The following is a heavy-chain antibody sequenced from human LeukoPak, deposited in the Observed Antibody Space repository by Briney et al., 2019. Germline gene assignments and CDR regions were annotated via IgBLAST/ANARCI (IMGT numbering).Heavy chain of an antibody. D-gene: IGHD3-10*01. CDR3: ARGGKELLWFGELLPATYYYYGMDV. V-gene: IGHV1-69*13. J-gene: IGHJ6*02. Sequence: SVKVSCKASGGTFSSYAISWVRQAPGQGLEWMGGIIPIFGTANYARKFQGRVTITADESTSTAYMELSSLRSEDTAVYYCARGGKELLWFGELLPATYYYYGMDVWGQGTTVTVSS. CDR1: GGTFSSYA. CDR2: IIPIFGTA.